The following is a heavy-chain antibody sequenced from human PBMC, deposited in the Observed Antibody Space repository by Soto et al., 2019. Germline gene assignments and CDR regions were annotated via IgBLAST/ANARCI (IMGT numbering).Heavy chain of an antibody. CDR2: IYYSGST. CDR3: ARDIAGTTTPYMDV. D-gene: IGHD6-13*01. CDR1: GVSISSYY. V-gene: IGHV4-59*01. Sequence: SETLSLTCTVSGVSISSYYWIWIRQPPGKGLEWIGYIYYSGSTNYNPSLKSRVTISVDTSKNQFSLKLSSVTAADTAVYYCARDIAGTTTPYMDVWGKGTTVTVSS. J-gene: IGHJ6*03.